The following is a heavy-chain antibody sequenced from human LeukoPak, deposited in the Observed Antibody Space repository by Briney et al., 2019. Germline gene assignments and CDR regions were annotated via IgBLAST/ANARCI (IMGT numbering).Heavy chain of an antibody. CDR2: ISAYNGNT. V-gene: IGHV1-18*01. CDR1: GYTFTSYG. J-gene: IGHJ4*01. Sequence: VSVKVSCKASGYTFTSYGISWVRQAPGQGLEWMGWISAYNGNTNYAQKLQGRVTMTTDTSTSTAYVELRSLRSDDTAVYYCARMYYYDSSGYYYGDYWGQGTLVTVSS. D-gene: IGHD3-22*01. CDR3: ARMYYYDSSGYYYGDY.